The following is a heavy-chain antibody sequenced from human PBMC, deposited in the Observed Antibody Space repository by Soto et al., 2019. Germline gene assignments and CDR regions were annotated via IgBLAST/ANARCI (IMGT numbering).Heavy chain of an antibody. Sequence: QLQLQESGSELVKPSQTLSLTCAVSGGSISSGGYSWSWIRQPPGTGLEWIGYIYHSGSTYYNPSLKSRVTIAVDRSKNQFSLKLSSVTAADTAVYYYARVPGPWGQGTLITVSS. V-gene: IGHV4-30-2*01. CDR1: GGSISSGGYS. CDR3: ARVPGP. J-gene: IGHJ5*02. CDR2: IYHSGST.